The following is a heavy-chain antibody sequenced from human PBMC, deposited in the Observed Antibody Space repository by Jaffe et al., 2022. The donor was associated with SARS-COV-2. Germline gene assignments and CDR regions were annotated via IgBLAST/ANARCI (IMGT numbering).Heavy chain of an antibody. J-gene: IGHJ4*02. CDR3: ARDGCGGGDCYGAFDY. D-gene: IGHD2-21*02. Sequence: QVQLVESGGGVVQPGRSLRLSCAASGFTFSNFAMHWVRQAPGKGLEWVTVVSYDGNNKYYADSVKGRFIISKDNSKSTLYLQMNSLRPEDTATYYCARDGCGGGDCYGAFDYWGQGTLVTVSS. V-gene: IGHV3-30-3*01. CDR2: VSYDGNNK. CDR1: GFTFSNFA.